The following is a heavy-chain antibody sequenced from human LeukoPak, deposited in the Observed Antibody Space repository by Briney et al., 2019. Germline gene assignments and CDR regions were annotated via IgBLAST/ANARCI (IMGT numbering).Heavy chain of an antibody. D-gene: IGHD1-14*01. J-gene: IGHJ4*02. V-gene: IGHV3-23*01. CDR3: AKEPEPWTRLGY. Sequence: RFTISRDNSKNTLYLQMNSLRAEDTAVYYCAKEPEPWTRLGYWGQGTLVTVSS.